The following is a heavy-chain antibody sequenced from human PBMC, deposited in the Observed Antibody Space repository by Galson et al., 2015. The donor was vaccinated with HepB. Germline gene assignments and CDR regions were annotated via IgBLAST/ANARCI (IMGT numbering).Heavy chain of an antibody. CDR1: GFTFNTYG. V-gene: IGHV3-30*18. CDR3: AKSEIGASYQGEAFDH. D-gene: IGHD1-26*01. CDR2: IAYDGRSE. Sequence: SLRLSCAASGFTFNTYGMHWVRQAPGKGLEWVAVIAYDGRSEYYADPVKGRFTISRDNSKNTVYLQMNSLRAEDAAVHYCAKSEIGASYQGEAFDHWGQGTLVTVSS. J-gene: IGHJ4*02.